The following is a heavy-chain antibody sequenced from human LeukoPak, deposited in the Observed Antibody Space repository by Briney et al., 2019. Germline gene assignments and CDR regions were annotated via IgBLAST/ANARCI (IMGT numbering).Heavy chain of an antibody. V-gene: IGHV3-48*03. CDR2: ISSGGTSI. Sequence: GGSLRLSCAASGFTFSSYEMNWVRQAPGKGLEWLSYISSGGTSIYYADSVRGRFTISRDNVKNSLYLQMNSLRAEDTAVYYCAKDSMVRGPGAFDIWGQGTMVTVSS. CDR1: GFTFSSYE. J-gene: IGHJ3*02. D-gene: IGHD3-10*01. CDR3: AKDSMVRGPGAFDI.